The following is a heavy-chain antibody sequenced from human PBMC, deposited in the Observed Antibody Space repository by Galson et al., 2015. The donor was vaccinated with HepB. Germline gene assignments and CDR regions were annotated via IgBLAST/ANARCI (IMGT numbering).Heavy chain of an antibody. J-gene: IGHJ6*02. V-gene: IGHV4-30-4*01. CDR2: IYYSGST. CDR1: GGSISSGDYY. Sequence: TLSLTCTVSGGSISSGDYYWSWIRQPPGKGLEWIGYIYYSGSTYYNPSLKSRVTISVDTSKNQFSLKLSSVTAADTAVYYCARDRYSSSWYWGGGSRDYYYYYGMDVWGQGTTVTVSS. CDR3: ARDRYSSSWYWGGGSRDYYYYYGMDV. D-gene: IGHD6-13*01.